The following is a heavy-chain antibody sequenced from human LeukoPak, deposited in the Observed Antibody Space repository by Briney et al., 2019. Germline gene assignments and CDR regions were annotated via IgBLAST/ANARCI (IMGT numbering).Heavy chain of an antibody. D-gene: IGHD3-10*01. Sequence: PGGSLRLSCAASGFTFSSYCMRWVRQAPGKGLVWVSRINTDGRSTCYTDSVKGRFTISTDKTKNTLYLHMNSLRAEDTAVYYCAREGGSGGIYYYYYYYMDVWGKGTMIIVSS. CDR1: GFTFSSYC. V-gene: IGHV3-74*01. J-gene: IGHJ6*03. CDR2: INTDGRST. CDR3: AREGGSGGIYYYYYYYMDV.